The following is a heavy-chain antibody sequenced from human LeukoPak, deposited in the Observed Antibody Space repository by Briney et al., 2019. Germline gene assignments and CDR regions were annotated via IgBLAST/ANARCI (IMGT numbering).Heavy chain of an antibody. D-gene: IGHD3-9*01. CDR2: IDHSGST. Sequence: SETLPLTCAVYGGSFSGYYCSCILQHTWKGLEWIGEIDHSGSTTYNPSLKSRVTISVDTSKNQCSLKLSSVTAADTAVFFFSKQKTAYDIPPKRFDPWGQGTLVTVSS. J-gene: IGHJ5*02. CDR3: SKQKTAYDIPPKRFDP. V-gene: IGHV4-34*01. CDR1: GGSFSGYY.